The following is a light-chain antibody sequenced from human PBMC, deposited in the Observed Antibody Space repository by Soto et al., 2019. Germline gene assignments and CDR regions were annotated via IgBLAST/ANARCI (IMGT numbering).Light chain of an antibody. CDR3: QAWDTNTAGL. Sequence: SYELTQPPSVSVSPGQTASITCSGDNLGEKDVCWYQKKPGQSPDLFIYQDDKRPLEIPARFSGSNSGNTATLTISGTQAMDEADYFCQAWDTNTAGLFGGGTKLTVL. J-gene: IGLJ3*02. V-gene: IGLV3-1*01. CDR2: QDD. CDR1: NLGEKD.